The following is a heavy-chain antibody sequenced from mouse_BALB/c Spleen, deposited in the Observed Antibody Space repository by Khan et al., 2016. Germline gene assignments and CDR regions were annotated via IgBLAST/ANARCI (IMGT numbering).Heavy chain of an antibody. J-gene: IGHJ2*01. CDR3: LSYLLNYYDY. CDR1: GDSITSGY. Sequence: EVKLLESGPSLVKPSQTLSLTCSVTGDSITSGYWNWIRKFPGNNLEYMGYINYSVITYYNPSLKSRISFTRDTSKNQYYLQLNSATSDDSASYFGLSYLLNYYDYWDRGATLTVSS. D-gene: IGHD2-1*01. CDR2: INYSVIT. V-gene: IGHV3-8*02.